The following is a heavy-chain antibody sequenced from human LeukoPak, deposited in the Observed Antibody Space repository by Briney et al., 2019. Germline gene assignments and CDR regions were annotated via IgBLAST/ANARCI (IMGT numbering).Heavy chain of an antibody. CDR1: GGTFSSYA. CDR2: IIPILGIA. V-gene: IGHV1-69*04. D-gene: IGHD5-18*01. Sequence: ASVKVSCKASGGTFSSYAISWVRQAPGQGLEWMGRIIPILGIANYAQKFQGRVTITADKSTSTAYMELSSLRSEDTAVYYCARDLNGRQLWLRYWGQGTLVTVSS. J-gene: IGHJ4*02. CDR3: ARDLNGRQLWLRY.